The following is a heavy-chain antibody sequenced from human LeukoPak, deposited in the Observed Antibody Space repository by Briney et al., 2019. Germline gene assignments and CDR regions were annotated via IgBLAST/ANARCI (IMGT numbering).Heavy chain of an antibody. CDR2: IHHSGIT. D-gene: IGHD3-22*01. CDR1: GGSISSGTYH. V-gene: IGHV4-31*03. J-gene: IGHJ4*02. Sequence: PSETLSLTCTVSGGSISSGTYHWAWIRQHPGEGPEWIGYIHHSGITYYNSSLKSRVTMSVDTSKNQFSLKLSSVTAADTAVYYCARGRPPYYYESSGFSPFDHWGQGTLVTVSS. CDR3: ARGRPPYYYESSGFSPFDH.